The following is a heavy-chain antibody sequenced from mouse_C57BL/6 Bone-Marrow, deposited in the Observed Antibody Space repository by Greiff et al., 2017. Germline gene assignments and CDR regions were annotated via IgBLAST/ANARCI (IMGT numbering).Heavy chain of an antibody. V-gene: IGHV1-54*01. CDR3: ARRGYYSNYVFDY. CDR1: GYAFTNYL. J-gene: IGHJ2*01. CDR2: INPGSGGT. Sequence: QVQLQQSGAELVRPGTSVKVSCKASGYAFTNYLIEWVKQRPGQGLEWIGVINPGSGGTNYNEKLKGKATLTADKSSSTAYMQLSSLTSEDSAVYFCARRGYYSNYVFDYWGQGTTLTVSS. D-gene: IGHD2-5*01.